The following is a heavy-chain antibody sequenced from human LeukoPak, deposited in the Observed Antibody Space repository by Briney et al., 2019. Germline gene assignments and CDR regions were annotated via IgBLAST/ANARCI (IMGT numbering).Heavy chain of an antibody. CDR2: IYYSGST. V-gene: IGHV4-59*11. Sequence: SETLSLTCTVPGGSISSHYWSWIRQPPGKGLEWIGYIYYSGSTNYNPSLKSRVTISVDTSKNQFSLKLSSVTAADTAVYYCAAQSGRGYYYYMDVWGKGTTVTVSS. CDR1: GGSISSHY. D-gene: IGHD3-3*01. J-gene: IGHJ6*03. CDR3: AAQSGRGYYYYMDV.